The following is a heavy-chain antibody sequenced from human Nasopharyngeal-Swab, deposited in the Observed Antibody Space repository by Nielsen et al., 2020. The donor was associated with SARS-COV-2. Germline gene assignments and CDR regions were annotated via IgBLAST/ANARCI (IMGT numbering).Heavy chain of an antibody. CDR1: GFTFSSYS. CDR3: ARDLRITIFGVAPYYYYGMDV. CDR2: ISSSSSYI. D-gene: IGHD3-3*01. J-gene: IGHJ6*02. Sequence: GESLKISCAASGFTFSSYSMNWVRQAPGKGLEWVSSISSSSSYIYYAHSVKGRFTISRDNAKNSLYLQMNSLRAEDTAVYYCARDLRITIFGVAPYYYYGMDVWGQGTTVTVSS. V-gene: IGHV3-21*01.